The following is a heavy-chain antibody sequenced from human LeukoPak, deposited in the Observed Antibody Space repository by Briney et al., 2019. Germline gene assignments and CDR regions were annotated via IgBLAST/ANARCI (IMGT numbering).Heavy chain of an antibody. V-gene: IGHV3-13*01. D-gene: IGHD1-26*01. CDR2: IGTAGDT. CDR3: ARASLGGGYPPAAFEI. J-gene: IGHJ3*02. Sequence: GGSLRLSCAASGFTFSSYDMHWVRQATGKGLEWVSAIGTAGDTYYPGSVKGRFTISRENAKNSLYLQMNSLRAGDTAVYYCARASLGGGYPPAAFEIGGKGTMVTVSS. CDR1: GFTFSSYD.